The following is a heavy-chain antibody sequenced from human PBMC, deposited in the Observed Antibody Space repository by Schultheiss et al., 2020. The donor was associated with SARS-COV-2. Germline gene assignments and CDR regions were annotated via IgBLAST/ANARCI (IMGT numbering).Heavy chain of an antibody. Sequence: SQILSLTCAVSGGSISSSSYYWGWIRQPPGKGLEWIGSIYYSGTTSFNPSLQSRLTMSVDTSKNQFSLKLSSVTAADTAVYYCARGKDGRFGELLHFDYWGQGALVTVSS. V-gene: IGHV4-39*07. CDR3: ARGKDGRFGELLHFDY. CDR1: GGSISSSSYY. J-gene: IGHJ4*02. D-gene: IGHD3-10*01. CDR2: IYYSGTT.